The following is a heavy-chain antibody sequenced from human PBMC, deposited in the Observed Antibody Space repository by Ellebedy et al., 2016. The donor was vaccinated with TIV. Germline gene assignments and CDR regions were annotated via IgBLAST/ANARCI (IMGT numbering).Heavy chain of an antibody. CDR2: IWYDGSNK. CDR1: GFTFNNYG. D-gene: IGHD3-3*01. CDR3: VRDSLSDYDFRGWFDP. Sequence: GGSLRLXXAASGFTFNNYGMHWVRQAPAKGLEWVALIWYDGSNKYYIDSVKGRFTISRDNSKNTLYLQMNSLRVEDTAVYYCVRDSLSDYDFRGWFDPWGQGTLVTVSS. V-gene: IGHV3-33*01. J-gene: IGHJ5*02.